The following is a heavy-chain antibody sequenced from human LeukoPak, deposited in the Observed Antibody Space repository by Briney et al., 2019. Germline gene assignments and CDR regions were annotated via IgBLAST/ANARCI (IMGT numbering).Heavy chain of an antibody. CDR3: ARETVGSSPFDY. Sequence: GRSLRLSCAASGFTFSSYGMHWVRQAPGKGLEWVAVMWYDGSNKYYADSVKGRFTISRDNSKNTLYLQMNSLRAEDTAVYYCARETVGSSPFDYWGQGTLVTVSS. J-gene: IGHJ4*02. D-gene: IGHD2-15*01. CDR2: MWYDGSNK. V-gene: IGHV3-33*01. CDR1: GFTFSSYG.